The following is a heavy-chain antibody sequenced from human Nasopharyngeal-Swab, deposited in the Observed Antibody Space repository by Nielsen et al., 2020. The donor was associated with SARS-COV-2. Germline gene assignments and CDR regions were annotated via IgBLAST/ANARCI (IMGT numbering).Heavy chain of an antibody. CDR1: GFTFSDYY. J-gene: IGHJ4*02. D-gene: IGHD3-16*01. Sequence: GGSLRLSCAASGFTFSDYYMSWIRQAPGKGLDWVSYISSTGSTIYYADSVKGRVTISRDNAKNSLYLQMNSLRAEGTAVYYCARGTYDYVWGSHRESYFDYWGQGTLVTVSS. CDR3: ARGTYDYVWGSHRESYFDY. CDR2: ISSTGSTI. V-gene: IGHV3-11*01.